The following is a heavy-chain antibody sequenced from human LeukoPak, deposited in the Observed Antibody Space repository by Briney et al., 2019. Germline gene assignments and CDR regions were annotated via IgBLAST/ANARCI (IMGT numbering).Heavy chain of an antibody. J-gene: IGHJ4*02. D-gene: IGHD5-18*01. CDR3: ARGRGGGYSYGPYYFDY. V-gene: IGHV4-34*01. CDR1: GGSFSGYY. Sequence: PTETLSLTCAVYGGSFSGYYWSWIRQPPGKGLEWIGEINHSGSTNYNPSLKSRVTISVDTPKNQFSLKLSSVTAADTAVYYCARGRGGGYSYGPYYFDYWGQGTLVTGSS. CDR2: INHSGST.